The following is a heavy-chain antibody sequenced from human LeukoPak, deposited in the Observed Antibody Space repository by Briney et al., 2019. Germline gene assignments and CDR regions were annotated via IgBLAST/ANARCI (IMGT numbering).Heavy chain of an antibody. V-gene: IGHV4-30-2*01. Sequence: SQTLSHTCAVSGGSISSGGYSWSWIRQPPGKGLEWIGYIYHSGSTNYNPSLKSRVTISVDTSKNQFSLKLSSVTAADTAVYYCARRVYGSGSYYFDYWSQGTLVTVSS. CDR2: IYHSGST. CDR1: GGSISSGGYS. CDR3: ARRVYGSGSYYFDY. D-gene: IGHD3-10*01. J-gene: IGHJ4*02.